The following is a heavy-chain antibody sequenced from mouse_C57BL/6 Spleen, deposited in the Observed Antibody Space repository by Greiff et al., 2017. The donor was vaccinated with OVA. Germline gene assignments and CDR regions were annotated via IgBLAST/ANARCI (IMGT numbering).Heavy chain of an antibody. V-gene: IGHV5-17*01. D-gene: IGHD2-4*01. J-gene: IGHJ3*01. CDR3: ARDDYDAWFAY. CDR1: GFTFSDYG. Sequence: EVHLVESGGGLVKPGGSLKLSCAASGFTFSDYGMHWVRQAPEKGLEWVAYISSGSSTIYYADTVKGRFTISRDNAKNTLFLQMTSLRSEDTARYYCARDDYDAWFAYWGQGTLVTVSA. CDR2: ISSGSSTI.